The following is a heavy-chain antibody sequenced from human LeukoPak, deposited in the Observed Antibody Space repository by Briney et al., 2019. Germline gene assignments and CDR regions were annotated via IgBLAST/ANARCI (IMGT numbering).Heavy chain of an antibody. CDR3: AKDAVCCSSTSCPLDY. D-gene: IGHD2-2*01. CDR1: GFTFSSYA. J-gene: IGHJ4*02. CDR2: ISGSGGST. Sequence: GGSLRLSCAASGFTFSSYAMSWVRQAPGKGLEWVSAISGSGGSTYYADSVKGRFTISRDNSKNTLYLQMNGLRAEDTAVYYCAKDAVCCSSTSCPLDYWGQGTLVTVSS. V-gene: IGHV3-23*01.